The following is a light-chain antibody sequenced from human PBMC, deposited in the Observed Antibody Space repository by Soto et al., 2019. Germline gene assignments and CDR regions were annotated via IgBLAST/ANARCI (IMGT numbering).Light chain of an antibody. CDR1: SSDVGDYNY. V-gene: IGLV2-8*01. CDR3: SSYAGINNWV. CDR2: EVS. J-gene: IGLJ3*02. Sequence: QSVLTQPPSASGSPGQSVTISCTGTSSDVGDYNYVSWYQQHPGKAPKLMIYEVSKRPSGVPDRFSGSKSGNTASLTVSGLQAEDEADYYCSSYAGINNWVFGGGTKLTVL.